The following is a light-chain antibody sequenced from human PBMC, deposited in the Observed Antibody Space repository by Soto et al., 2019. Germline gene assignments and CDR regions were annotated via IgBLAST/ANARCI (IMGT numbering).Light chain of an antibody. CDR1: QSIGSN. V-gene: IGKV3-15*01. Sequence: EIVMTQSPATLSVSPGESATLSCRASQSIGSNLAWYQQKPGQAPRLLIYAASTRATVTPARFSGSGSGTEFTLAISSLQSEDFAVYYCQHYNILPREFTFGPGTRVDIK. CDR3: QHYNILPREFT. J-gene: IGKJ3*01. CDR2: AAS.